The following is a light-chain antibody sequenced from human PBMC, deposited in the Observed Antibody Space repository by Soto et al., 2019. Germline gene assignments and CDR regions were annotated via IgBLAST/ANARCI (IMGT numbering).Light chain of an antibody. V-gene: IGLV2-14*01. CDR2: EVT. Sequence: QSVLTQPASVSGSPGQSITISCTGTSSDIGFYNYVSWYQHHPGKAPKLIIYEVTNRPSGVSNRFSGSKSGNTASLTISGLQAEDEADYYCSSYAHGSIYVFGTGTKVTVL. J-gene: IGLJ1*01. CDR1: SSDIGFYNY. CDR3: SSYAHGSIYV.